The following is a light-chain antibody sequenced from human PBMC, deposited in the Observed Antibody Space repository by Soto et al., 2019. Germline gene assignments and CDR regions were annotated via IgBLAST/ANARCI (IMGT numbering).Light chain of an antibody. Sequence: QSALTQPASVSGSPGQSITISCTGTNSDIGSYDLVSWYQQHPGTAPKLIIYEVTKRPSGVSTRFSGSKSGNTASLTISGLQAVDEADYYCCSFADFTYVFGTGTKLTVL. CDR3: CSFADFTYV. CDR2: EVT. V-gene: IGLV2-23*02. CDR1: NSDIGSYDL. J-gene: IGLJ1*01.